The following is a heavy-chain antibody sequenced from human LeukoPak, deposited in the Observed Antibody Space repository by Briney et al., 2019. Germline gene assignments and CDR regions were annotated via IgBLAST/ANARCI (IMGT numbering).Heavy chain of an antibody. CDR2: IYSGGST. D-gene: IGHD5-18*01. Sequence: TGGSLRLSCAASGFTVSSNYMSWVRQAPGKGLEWVSVIYSGGSTYYADSVKGRFTISRDNSKNTLYLQTNSLRAEDTAVYYCARGGYSYGHDYWGQGTLVTVSS. CDR1: GFTVSSNY. CDR3: ARGGYSYGHDY. J-gene: IGHJ4*02. V-gene: IGHV3-53*01.